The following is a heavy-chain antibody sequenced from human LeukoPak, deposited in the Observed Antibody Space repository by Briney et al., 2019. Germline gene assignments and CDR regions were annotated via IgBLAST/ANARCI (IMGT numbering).Heavy chain of an antibody. J-gene: IGHJ4*02. Sequence: GALRLSCAAPGFTFSSYAMHWVRQAPGKGLEWVAVISYDGSNKYYADSVKGRFTISRDNSKNTLYLQMNSLRAEDTAVYYCAGGTMVRGVIDWGQGTLVTVSS. V-gene: IGHV3-30-3*01. CDR1: GFTFSSYA. CDR3: AGGTMVRGVID. D-gene: IGHD3-10*01. CDR2: ISYDGSNK.